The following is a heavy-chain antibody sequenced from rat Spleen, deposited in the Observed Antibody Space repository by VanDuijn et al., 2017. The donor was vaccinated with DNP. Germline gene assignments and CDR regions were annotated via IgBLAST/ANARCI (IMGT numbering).Heavy chain of an antibody. CDR2: ISYSGST. J-gene: IGHJ2*01. V-gene: IGHV3-1*01. CDR1: GYSITSSY. CDR3: ARWTYYFDY. Sequence: EVQLQESGPGLVKPSQSLSLTCSVTGYSITSSYRWNWIRKFPGNKMEWIGHISYSGSTTYNPSLKSRISITRDTSKNQFFLQFNSVTTEDTATYYCARWTYYFDYWGQGVMVTVSS.